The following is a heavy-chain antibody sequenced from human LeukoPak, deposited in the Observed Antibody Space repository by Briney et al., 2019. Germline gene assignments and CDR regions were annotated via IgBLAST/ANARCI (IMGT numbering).Heavy chain of an antibody. D-gene: IGHD6-6*01. CDR2: INHSGST. Sequence: PSETLSLTCAVYGGSFSGYYWSWIRQPPGKGLEWIGEINHSGSTNYNPSLKSRVTISVDTSKNQFSLKLSSVTAADTAVYYCARGPEIEYSGSSNPPHYYYYYMDVWGKGTTVTVSS. J-gene: IGHJ6*03. V-gene: IGHV4-34*01. CDR1: GGSFSGYY. CDR3: ARGPEIEYSGSSNPPHYYYYYMDV.